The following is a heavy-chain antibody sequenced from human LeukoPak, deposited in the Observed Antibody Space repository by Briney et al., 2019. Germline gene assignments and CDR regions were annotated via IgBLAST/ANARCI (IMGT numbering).Heavy chain of an antibody. D-gene: IGHD3/OR15-3a*01. J-gene: IGHJ4*01. V-gene: IGHV3-21*01. CDR1: GLSFSGYA. Sequence: GGSLRLSCSASGLSFSGYAMNWVRQAPGKGLEWVSSISKSSSHIFYADSVKGRFTVSRDNAENSLHLQMNSLRAEDTAVYYCASFPSVWTGYYVDYWGNGTLVIVSS. CDR3: ASFPSVWTGYYVDY. CDR2: ISKSSSHI.